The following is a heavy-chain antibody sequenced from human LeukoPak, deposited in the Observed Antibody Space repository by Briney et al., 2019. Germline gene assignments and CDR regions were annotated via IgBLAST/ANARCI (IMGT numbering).Heavy chain of an antibody. CDR3: ARDLPYRADYYYYMDV. Sequence: SETLSLTCTVSGGSISSYYWSWIRQPPGKGLEWIGDIYYSGSTNYTPYLNSRLTISVDTSKNQFSLKLSSVTAADTAVYYCARDLPYRADYYYYMDVWGKGTTVTVSS. CDR2: IYYSGST. J-gene: IGHJ6*03. CDR1: GGSISSYY. V-gene: IGHV4-59*01.